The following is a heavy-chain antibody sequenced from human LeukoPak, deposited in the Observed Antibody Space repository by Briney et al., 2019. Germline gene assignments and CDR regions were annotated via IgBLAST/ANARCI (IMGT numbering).Heavy chain of an antibody. CDR1: GFTFSTYS. CDR2: ITSGPNSI. J-gene: IGHJ6*03. V-gene: IGHV3-48*01. Sequence: PGGSLRLSCAASGFTFSTYSMIWVRQAPGKGLEWVSYITSGPNSIYIADSVKGRFTISRDNAKNTLYLQMNNLRAEDTAVYYCAKGSKEVLFTRDHYMDVWGKGTTVTISS. CDR3: AKGSKEVLFTRDHYMDV. D-gene: IGHD3-3*01.